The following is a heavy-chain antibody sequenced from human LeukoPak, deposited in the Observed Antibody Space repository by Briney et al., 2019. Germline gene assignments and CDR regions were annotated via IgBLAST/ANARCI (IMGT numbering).Heavy chain of an antibody. CDR1: GGSISSSSYY. CDR3: ARLGEYYDYVWGSHYYFDY. D-gene: IGHD3-16*01. V-gene: IGHV4-39*01. J-gene: IGHJ4*02. CDR2: IYYSGST. Sequence: SSETLSLTRTVSGGSISSSSYYWGWIRQPPGKGLEWIGSIYYSGSTYYNPSLKSRVTISVDTSKNQFSLKLSSVTAADTAVYYCARLGEYYDYVWGSHYYFDYWGQGTLVTVSS.